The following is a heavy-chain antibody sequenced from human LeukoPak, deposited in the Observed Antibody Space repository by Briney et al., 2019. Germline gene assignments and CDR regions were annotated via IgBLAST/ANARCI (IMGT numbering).Heavy chain of an antibody. D-gene: IGHD2-2*01. Sequence: GGSLRLSCAASGFTFSSFEMNWVRQAPGKGLEWVSYISSSGSTIYYADSVKGRFTISRDNAKNSLYLQMNSLRAEDTAVYYCARGGVPAATRYYYYYYYMDVWGKGTTVTISS. V-gene: IGHV3-48*03. CDR1: GFTFSSFE. CDR2: ISSSGSTI. CDR3: ARGGVPAATRYYYYYYYMDV. J-gene: IGHJ6*03.